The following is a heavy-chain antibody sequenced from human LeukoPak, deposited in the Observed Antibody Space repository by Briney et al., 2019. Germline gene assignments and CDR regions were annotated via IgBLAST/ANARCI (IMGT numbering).Heavy chain of an antibody. D-gene: IGHD2-15*01. CDR3: AKDGHYCTATSCFSSWLDP. Sequence: YAESVKGRFTLSRDNTKKTLYLQMRSLRPEDTAFYYCAKDGHYCTATSCFSSWLDPWGQGTLVTVSS. J-gene: IGHJ5*01. V-gene: IGHV3-43*01.